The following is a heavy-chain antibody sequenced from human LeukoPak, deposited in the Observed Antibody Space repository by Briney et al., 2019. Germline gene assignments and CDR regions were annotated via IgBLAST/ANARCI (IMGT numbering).Heavy chain of an antibody. V-gene: IGHV1-8*02. J-gene: IGHJ4*02. CDR3: ARGRKTTTYSSSWYYFDY. D-gene: IGHD6-13*01. CDR2: MNPNSGNT. CDR1: GDTFNSYA. Sequence: ASVKVSCKASGDTFNSYAISWVRQAPGQGLEWMGWMNPNSGNTAYAQKFQGRVTMTRSTSRGTAYMELSSLRYEDTAVYYCARGRKTTTYSSSWYYFDYWGQGTLVTVSS.